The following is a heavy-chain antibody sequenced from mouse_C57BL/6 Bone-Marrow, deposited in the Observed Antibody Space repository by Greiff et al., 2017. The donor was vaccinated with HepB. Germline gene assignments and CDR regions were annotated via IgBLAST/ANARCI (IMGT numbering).Heavy chain of an antibody. V-gene: IGHV1-64*01. Sequence: QVQLQQPGAELVKPGASVKLSCKASGYTFTSYWMHWVKQRPGQGLEWIGMIHPNSGSTNYNEKFKSKATLTVDKSSSTAYMQLSSLTSEDSAVYYCARYPPYDPWFAYWGQGTLVTVSA. CDR1: GYTFTSYW. D-gene: IGHD2-3*01. CDR2: IHPNSGST. CDR3: ARYPPYDPWFAY. J-gene: IGHJ3*01.